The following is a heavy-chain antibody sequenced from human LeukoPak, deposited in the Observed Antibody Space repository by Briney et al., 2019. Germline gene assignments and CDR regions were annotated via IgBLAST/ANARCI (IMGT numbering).Heavy chain of an antibody. D-gene: IGHD5-18*01. Sequence: ASVKVSCKASGGTFSSYAISWVRQAPGQGLEWMGGIIPIFGTANYAQKFQGRVTITADESTSTAYMELSSLRSEDTAVYYCARVQGPEYSHGPGTFDYWGQGTLVTVSS. V-gene: IGHV1-69*13. J-gene: IGHJ4*02. CDR1: GGTFSSYA. CDR2: IIPIFGTA. CDR3: ARVQGPEYSHGPGTFDY.